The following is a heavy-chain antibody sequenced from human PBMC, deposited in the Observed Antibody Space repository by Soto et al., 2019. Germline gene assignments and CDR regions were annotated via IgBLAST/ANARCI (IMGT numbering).Heavy chain of an antibody. V-gene: IGHV1-69*13. CDR1: GGTFSSYA. Sequence: ASVKVSCKASGGTFSSYAISWVRQAPGQGLEWMGGIIPIFGTANYAQKFQGRVTITADESTSTAYMELSSLRSEDTAVYYCARATPDYYYDSSGYYSHYYGMDVWGQGTTVTVSS. J-gene: IGHJ6*02. D-gene: IGHD3-22*01. CDR2: IIPIFGTA. CDR3: ARATPDYYYDSSGYYSHYYGMDV.